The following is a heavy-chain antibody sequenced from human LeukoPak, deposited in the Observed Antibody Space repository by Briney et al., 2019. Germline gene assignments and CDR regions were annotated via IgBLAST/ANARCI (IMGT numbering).Heavy chain of an antibody. V-gene: IGHV4-59*08. Sequence: PSETLSLTCTVSGGSISSYYWSWIRQPPGKGLEWIGYIYYSGSTNYNPSLKSRVTISVDTSKNQFSLKLSSVTAADTAVYYCASGRIAARSYYYYGMDAWGQGTTVTVSS. D-gene: IGHD6-6*01. CDR1: GGSISSYY. J-gene: IGHJ6*02. CDR3: ASGRIAARSYYYYGMDA. CDR2: IYYSGST.